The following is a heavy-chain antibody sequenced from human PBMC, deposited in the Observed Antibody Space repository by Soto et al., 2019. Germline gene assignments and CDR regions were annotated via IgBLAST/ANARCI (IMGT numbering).Heavy chain of an antibody. CDR2: IYYSGST. D-gene: IGHD3-22*01. V-gene: IGHV4-59*01. CDR1: GGSISSYY. J-gene: IGHJ4*02. CDR3: ARGSTSGDNYYDSSGYYLSPPGPFDY. Sequence: SETLSLTCTVSGGSISSYYWSWIRQPPGKGLEWIGYIYYSGSTNYNPSLKSRVTISVDTSKNQFSLKLSSVTAADTAVYYCARGSTSGDNYYDSSGYYLSPPGPFDYWGQGTLVTVSS.